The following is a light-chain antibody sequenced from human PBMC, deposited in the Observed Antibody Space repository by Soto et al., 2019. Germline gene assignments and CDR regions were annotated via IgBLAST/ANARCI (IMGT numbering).Light chain of an antibody. J-gene: IGKJ1*01. CDR1: QSIRPW. V-gene: IGKV1-5*01. Sequence: DIQMSQSPSTLSASVGDRVTITCRASQSIRPWLAWFQQKPGKAPKLLISDAFSLESGVPSRFSGRGSRTEFTLTISSLQPDDFATYYCQQYNSDLWTFGQGTKIEL. CDR2: DAF. CDR3: QQYNSDLWT.